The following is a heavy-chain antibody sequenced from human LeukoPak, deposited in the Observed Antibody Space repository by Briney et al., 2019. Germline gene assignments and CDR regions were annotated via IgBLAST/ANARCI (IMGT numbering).Heavy chain of an antibody. D-gene: IGHD3/OR15-3a*01. CDR1: GLIVSSNY. J-gene: IGHJ4*02. Sequence: GGSPRLSCAASGLIVSSNYMSWVRQAPGKGLERVSVIYSGGSIYYADSVKGRFTISRDNSKNTLYLQMNSLRAEDTAIYYCARDPSRGLYYFDHWGQGTRVTVSS. V-gene: IGHV3-53*01. CDR3: ARDPSRGLYYFDH. CDR2: IYSGGSI.